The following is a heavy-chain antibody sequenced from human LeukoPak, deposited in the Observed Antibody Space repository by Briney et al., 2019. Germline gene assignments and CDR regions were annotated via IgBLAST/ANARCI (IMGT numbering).Heavy chain of an antibody. V-gene: IGHV1-8*01. Sequence: GASVKVSCKASGYTFTSYDINWVRQATGHGLEWTGWMNPNSGNTGYAQKFQGRVTMTRNTSISTAYMELSSLRSEDTAVYYCARGPRYNWNYCWFDPWGQGTLVTVSS. CDR1: GYTFTSYD. CDR2: MNPNSGNT. CDR3: ARGPRYNWNYCWFDP. D-gene: IGHD1-7*01. J-gene: IGHJ5*02.